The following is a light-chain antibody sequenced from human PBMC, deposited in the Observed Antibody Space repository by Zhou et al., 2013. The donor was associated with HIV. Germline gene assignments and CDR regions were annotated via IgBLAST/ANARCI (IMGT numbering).Light chain of an antibody. Sequence: EIVLTQSPGTLSVSPGARATLSCRASQSVDTYLAWYQQRPGQPPRLLIYDASTRATGVPVRFSGSGSGTDFTLTITSLQSEDVAVYYCQQYNRWPPLTFGGGTQVEIK. CDR1: QSVDTY. J-gene: IGKJ4*01. CDR3: QQYNRWPPLT. CDR2: DAS. V-gene: IGKV3-15*01.